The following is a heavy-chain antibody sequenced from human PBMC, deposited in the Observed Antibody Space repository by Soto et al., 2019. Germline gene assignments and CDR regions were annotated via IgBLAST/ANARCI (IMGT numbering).Heavy chain of an antibody. D-gene: IGHD4-17*01. Sequence: QVQLVQSGAEVKKPGSSVMVSCKTSGGPFNNHAINWVRQAPGQGLEWVGLVIPTLATADYAQKFQGRVTMTSDEVTNTAYMELSSLRSDDTGVYYCASDYGEIDAFDIWGQGTLVTVSS. CDR3: ASDYGEIDAFDI. V-gene: IGHV1-69*01. CDR2: VIPTLATA. CDR1: GGPFNNHA. J-gene: IGHJ3*02.